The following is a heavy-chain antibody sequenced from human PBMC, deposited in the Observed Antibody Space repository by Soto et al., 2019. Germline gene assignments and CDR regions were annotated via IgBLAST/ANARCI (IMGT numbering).Heavy chain of an antibody. CDR1: GGSFSGYY. CDR2: ISHSGTT. CDR3: ARGECSSVYCFTRWALDF. V-gene: IGHV4-34*01. Sequence: QVQLQQWGAGLLKPSETLSLTCEVHGGSFSGYYWTWIRQTPGKGLEWIGEISHSGTTNYQPSLTTPVTISPDPSKKEFSLNLTSVTAADSGVYYCARGECSSVYCFTRWALDFWGQGTVVTVSS. J-gene: IGHJ3*01. D-gene: IGHD2-2*01.